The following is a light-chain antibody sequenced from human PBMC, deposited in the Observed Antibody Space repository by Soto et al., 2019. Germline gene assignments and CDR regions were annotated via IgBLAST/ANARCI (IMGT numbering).Light chain of an antibody. Sequence: NVLTESPGTLSLFPGGQGTPSLRASQSVSNNYLAWYQQKPGQAPRLLIYGASNRATGIPDRFSGSGSGTDFTLTISRLEPEDFAVYYCQQYGSSGTFGQGTKV. V-gene: IGKV3-20*01. CDR2: GAS. CDR1: QSVSNNY. CDR3: QQYGSSGT. J-gene: IGKJ1*01.